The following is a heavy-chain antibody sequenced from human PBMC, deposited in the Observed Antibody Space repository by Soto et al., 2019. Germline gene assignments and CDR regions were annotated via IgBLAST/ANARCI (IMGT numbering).Heavy chain of an antibody. CDR3: AREYLDYGPDV. J-gene: IGHJ6*02. CDR2: IPYDGGNR. CDR1: GFSFGRYA. Sequence: GGSLRLSCVASGFSFGRYAMRWVRQAPGKGLEWVASIPYDGGNRKYADSVKGRFTISRDNAKDMLYLHMSSLGPDDTSVYYCAREYLDYGPDVWGQGTSVTVSS. V-gene: IGHV3-30-3*01.